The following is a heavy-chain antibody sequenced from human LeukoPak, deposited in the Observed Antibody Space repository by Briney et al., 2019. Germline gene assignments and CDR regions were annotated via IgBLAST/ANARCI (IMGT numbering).Heavy chain of an antibody. Sequence: PGGSLRLSCAASGFTFSSYAMHWVRQAPGKGLEWVAVISYDGSNKYYADSVKGRFTISRDNSKNTLYLKMNSLRAEDTAVYYCARDYLPLGYSSGWIYYYYGMDVWGKGTTVTVSS. CDR3: ARDYLPLGYSSGWIYYYYGMDV. J-gene: IGHJ6*04. V-gene: IGHV3-30*04. CDR2: ISYDGSNK. CDR1: GFTFSSYA. D-gene: IGHD6-19*01.